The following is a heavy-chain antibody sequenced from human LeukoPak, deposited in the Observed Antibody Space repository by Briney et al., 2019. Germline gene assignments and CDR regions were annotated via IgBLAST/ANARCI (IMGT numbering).Heavy chain of an antibody. V-gene: IGHV3-30*02. CDR1: GFSFSNYG. D-gene: IGHD6-13*01. CDR2: IRFDGSNK. Sequence: GGSLRLSCAASGFSFSNYGMHWVRQAPGKGLEWVAFIRFDGSNKYYADSVKGRFTISRDNSKNTLYLQMNSLRAEDTAVFYCAKDRGSGIAAAGPGYWGQGTLVTVSS. J-gene: IGHJ4*02. CDR3: AKDRGSGIAAAGPGY.